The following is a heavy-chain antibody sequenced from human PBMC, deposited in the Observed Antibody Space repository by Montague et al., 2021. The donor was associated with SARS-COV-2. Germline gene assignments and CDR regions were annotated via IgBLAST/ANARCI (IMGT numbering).Heavy chain of an antibody. CDR1: GSTFSSYG. CDR3: ARELILQYGMDV. D-gene: IGHD3-3*02. CDR2: ISYDGSNK. V-gene: IGHV3-30*19. J-gene: IGHJ6*02. Sequence: SLRLSCAASGSTFSSYGMHWVRQAPGKGLEWVAVISYDGSNKYYADSVKGRFTISRDNSKNTLYLQMNSLRAEDTAVYYCARELILQYGMDVWGQGTTVTVSS.